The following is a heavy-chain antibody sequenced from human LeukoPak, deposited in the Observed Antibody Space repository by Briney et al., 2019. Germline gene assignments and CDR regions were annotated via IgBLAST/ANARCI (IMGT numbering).Heavy chain of an antibody. D-gene: IGHD1-26*01. CDR1: GGSINSYY. J-gene: IGHJ5*02. Sequence: SETLSLTCTVSGGSINSYYWSWIRQPPGQGLEWIGYIYYSGSTNYNPSLKSRVTISVDTSKNQFSLKLSSVTAADTAVYYCARSKGGTYSWFDPWGQGTLVTVSS. CDR2: IYYSGST. V-gene: IGHV4-59*08. CDR3: ARSKGGTYSWFDP.